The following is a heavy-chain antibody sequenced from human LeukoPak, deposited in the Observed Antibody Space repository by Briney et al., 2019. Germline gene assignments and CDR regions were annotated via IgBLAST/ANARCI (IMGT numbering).Heavy chain of an antibody. CDR1: GYTFTSYY. V-gene: IGHV1-46*01. J-gene: IGHJ3*02. D-gene: IGHD4-23*01. CDR3: ARDLGLADGGNRRYAFDI. CDR2: INPSGGST. Sequence: ASVKVSCKASGYTFTSYYMHWVRQAPGQGLEWMGIINPSGGSTSYAQKFQGRVTMTRDTSTSTVYMELSSLRSEDTAAYYCARDLGLADGGNRRYAFDIWGQGTMVTVSS.